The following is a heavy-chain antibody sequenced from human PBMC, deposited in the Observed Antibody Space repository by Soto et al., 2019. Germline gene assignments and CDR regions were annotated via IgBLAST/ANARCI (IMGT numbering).Heavy chain of an antibody. V-gene: IGHV1-69*01. CDR1: GGDFINYG. Sequence: QVQLVQSGAEVKKPGSSVKVSCKASGGDFINYGISWVRQAPGQGLEGMGGIIPIFRSANYAQKFQGRVTIAADESTTTAYMELTTLTSEDTAVYYCARDRYYDGVGYHYESAYWGQGTLVTVSS. CDR2: IIPIFRSA. D-gene: IGHD3-22*01. J-gene: IGHJ4*02. CDR3: ARDRYYDGVGYHYESAY.